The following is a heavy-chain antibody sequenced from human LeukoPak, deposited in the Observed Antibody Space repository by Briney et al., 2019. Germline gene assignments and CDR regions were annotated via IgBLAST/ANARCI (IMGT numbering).Heavy chain of an antibody. CDR3: AKDGPSSPSNFYYYYTMDV. D-gene: IGHD2-2*01. CDR1: GFTFNTYT. CDR2: ISGHDGST. Sequence: GGSLRRSCAASGFTFNTYTMYWVRQAQGKGLEWVSAISGHDGSTFYADSVKGRFTISTDNSEKSLYLQMNSLRAGDTAVYYCAKDGPSSPSNFYYYYTMDVWGKGTAVTVSS. J-gene: IGHJ6*03. V-gene: IGHV3-23*01.